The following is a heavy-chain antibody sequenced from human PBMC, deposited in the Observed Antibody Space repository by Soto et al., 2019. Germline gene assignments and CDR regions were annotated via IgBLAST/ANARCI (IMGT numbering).Heavy chain of an antibody. V-gene: IGHV4-34*01. J-gene: IGHJ6*02. CDR1: GGSFSGYS. CDR2: INHTGST. D-gene: IGHD4-17*01. Sequence: SETLSLTCAVYGGSFSGYSWTWIRQPPGTGLEWIGEINHTGSTNYNPSLKSRVTISVDTSKNQFSLKLTSVTAADTAVYYCARGGVDYGDYYTGDGMDVWGQGTTVT. CDR3: ARGGVDYGDYYTGDGMDV.